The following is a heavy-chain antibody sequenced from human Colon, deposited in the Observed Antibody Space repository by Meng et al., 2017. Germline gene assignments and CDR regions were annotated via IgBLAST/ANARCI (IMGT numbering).Heavy chain of an antibody. CDR1: NFSITSGYY. D-gene: IGHD5-12*01. J-gene: IGHJ4*02. V-gene: IGHV4-38-2*02. CDR2: IYHSGIP. Sequence: SETLSLTCIVSNFSITSGYYWGWIRQPPGKGLEWIGSIYHSGIPYYNPSLKSRVTLSIDTSENHFSLKLSSVTVADTAVYYCARVARGYPGVYWGRGTLVTVSS. CDR3: ARVARGYPGVY.